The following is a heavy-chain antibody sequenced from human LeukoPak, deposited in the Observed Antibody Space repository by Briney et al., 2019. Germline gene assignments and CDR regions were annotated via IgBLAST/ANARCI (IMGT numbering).Heavy chain of an antibody. CDR3: ARDYPSNLYYDFWSGYYTQQGFDY. CDR1: GFTFSSYG. V-gene: IGHV3-33*01. Sequence: PGGSLRLSCAASGFTFSSYGMHWVRQAPGKGLEWVAVIWYDGSNKYYADSVKGRFTISRDNSKNTLYLQMNSLRAEDTAVYYCARDYPSNLYYDFWSGYYTQQGFDYRGQGTLVTVSS. CDR2: IWYDGSNK. J-gene: IGHJ4*02. D-gene: IGHD3-3*01.